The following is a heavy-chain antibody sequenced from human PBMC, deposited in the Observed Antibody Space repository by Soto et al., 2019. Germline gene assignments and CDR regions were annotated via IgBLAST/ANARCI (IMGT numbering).Heavy chain of an antibody. Sequence: ASETLSLTCTVSGGSVTSGNYYWSWIRQPPGKGLEWIGHIYYSGSTNYNPSLKSRVTISVDASKNQFSLRLSSVTAADTAIYYCARGPVVTPFVDYWGQGTLVTVSS. D-gene: IGHD2-21*02. CDR1: GGSVTSGNYY. CDR2: IYYSGST. J-gene: IGHJ4*02. V-gene: IGHV4-61*01. CDR3: ARGPVVTPFVDY.